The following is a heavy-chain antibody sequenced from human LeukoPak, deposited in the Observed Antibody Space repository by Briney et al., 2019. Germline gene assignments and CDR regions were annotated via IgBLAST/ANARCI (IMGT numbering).Heavy chain of an antibody. V-gene: IGHV3-23*01. CDR3: AKAAAYYYGSGSYYRNPFDY. CDR1: GFTFSNAW. CDR2: ISGSGGST. J-gene: IGHJ4*02. D-gene: IGHD3-10*01. Sequence: PGGSLRLSCAASGFTFSNAWMSWVRQAPGKGLEWVSAISGSGGSTYYADSVQGRFTISRDNSKNTLYLQMNSLRAEDTAVYYCAKAAAYYYGSGSYYRNPFDYWGQGTLVTVSS.